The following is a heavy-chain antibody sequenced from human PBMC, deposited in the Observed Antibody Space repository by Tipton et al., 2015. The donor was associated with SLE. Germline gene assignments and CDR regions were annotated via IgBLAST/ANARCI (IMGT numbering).Heavy chain of an antibody. Sequence: TLSLTCAAYGGSFSDYYWSWIRQPPGQRLEWIGEINHWGSTYYNPSLNSRVTISLDTSNNHFSLKLTSVTAADTAVYYCARSKSQLDFDSWGQGTLVTVSS. D-gene: IGHD1-1*01. CDR3: ARSKSQLDFDS. CDR1: GGSFSDYY. V-gene: IGHV4-34*01. J-gene: IGHJ4*02. CDR2: INHWGST.